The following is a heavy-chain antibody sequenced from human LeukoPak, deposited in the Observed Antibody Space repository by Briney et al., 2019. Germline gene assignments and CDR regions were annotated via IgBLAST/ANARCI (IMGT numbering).Heavy chain of an antibody. D-gene: IGHD6-19*01. Sequence: PGGSLRLSCAASGFTFSSYSMNWVRQAPGKGLEWVSYISSSSSTIYYADSVKGRFTISRDNAKNSLYLQMNSLRAEDTAVYYCARGVGVAVAGCKNWFDPWGQGTLVTVSS. J-gene: IGHJ5*02. CDR3: ARGVGVAVAGCKNWFDP. CDR2: ISSSSSTI. CDR1: GFTFSSYS. V-gene: IGHV3-48*01.